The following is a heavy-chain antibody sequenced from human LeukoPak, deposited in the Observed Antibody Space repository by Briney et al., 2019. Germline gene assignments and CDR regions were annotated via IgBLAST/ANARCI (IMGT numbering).Heavy chain of an antibody. CDR1: GFTFSTYT. CDR3: AKERLSITMVVVAEY. V-gene: IGHV3-23*01. CDR2: ISANGDTT. Sequence: GSLRLSCTASGFTFSTYTMTWVRQAPGKGLEWVSAISANGDTTYYADSVKGRFTISRDNSKNMVFLQINSLRVEDTAIYYCAKERLSITMVVVAEYWGQGTLVTVSS. D-gene: IGHD3-10*01. J-gene: IGHJ4*02.